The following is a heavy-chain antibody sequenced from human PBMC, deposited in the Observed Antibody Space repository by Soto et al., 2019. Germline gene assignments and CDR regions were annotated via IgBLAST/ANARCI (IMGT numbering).Heavy chain of an antibody. D-gene: IGHD6-13*01. CDR3: AKDRAYSSSWYSGLAFDI. V-gene: IGHV3-23*01. CDR1: GFTFSSYA. Sequence: GGSLRLSCAASGFTFSSYAMSWVRQAPGKGLEWVSAISGSGGSTYYADSVKGRFTISRDNSKNTLYLQMNSLRAEDTAVYYCAKDRAYSSSWYSGLAFDIWGQGTMVTVSS. CDR2: ISGSGGST. J-gene: IGHJ3*02.